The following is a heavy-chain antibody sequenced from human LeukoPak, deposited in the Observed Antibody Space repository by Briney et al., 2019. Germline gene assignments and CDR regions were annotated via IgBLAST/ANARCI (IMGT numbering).Heavy chain of an antibody. CDR1: GFSLSTSGVGVG. J-gene: IGHJ5*02. CDR2: IYWDDDK. CDR3: AHSFGLRYYYGSGSYSNWFDP. D-gene: IGHD3-10*01. Sequence: ESGPTLVKPTQTLTLTCTFSGFSLSTSGVGVGVGWIRQPPGKALEWLALIYWDDDKRYSPSVKSRLTITKDTSKNQVVLTMTNMDPVDTATYYCAHSFGLRYYYGSGSYSNWFDPWGQGTLVTVSS. V-gene: IGHV2-5*02.